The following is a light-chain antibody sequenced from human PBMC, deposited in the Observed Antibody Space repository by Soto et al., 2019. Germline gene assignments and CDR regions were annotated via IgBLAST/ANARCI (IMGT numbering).Light chain of an antibody. J-gene: IGKJ1*01. V-gene: IGKV3-15*01. Sequence: EIVMTQSPGTLSVSPGDTSTLSCRASQSVDNKLAWYQQRPGQPPRLLVSGASTRSTGVPARFSGSGSGTEFSLIISSLQSDDFAVYYCQQYRCWPLPCGRGTAVEIK. CDR1: QSVDNK. CDR3: QQYRCWPLP. CDR2: GAS.